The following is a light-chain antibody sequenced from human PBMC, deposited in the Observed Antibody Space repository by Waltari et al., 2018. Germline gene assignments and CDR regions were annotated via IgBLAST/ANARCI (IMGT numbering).Light chain of an antibody. J-gene: IGLJ3*02. CDR2: EGN. CDR1: SSDVGSYNQ. CDR3: CSYAGSSTWV. V-gene: IGLV2-23*01. Sequence: QSALTQPASVSGSPGQSITISCPGTSSDVGSYNQVSWYQRHPGKAPKLIIYEGNKWPSGVSNRFSGSKSGNTASLTISGLQAEDEADYYCCSYAGSSTWVFGGGTKLTVL.